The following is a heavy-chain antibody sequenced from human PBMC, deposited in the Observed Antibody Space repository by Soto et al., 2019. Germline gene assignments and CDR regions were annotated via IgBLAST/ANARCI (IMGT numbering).Heavy chain of an antibody. V-gene: IGHV3-66*01. J-gene: IGHJ4*02. CDR2: IYSGGSA. Sequence: EVQLVESGGRLVQSGGSLRVSCAASGFNVSNKYMNWVRQAPGKGLEWVSVIYSGGSAYYADSVKDRFTISRDDSKNTLYLQMNSLRVEDTAVYCCAISFNSGWRFDRWGQGTLVAVSS. CDR1: GFNVSNKY. CDR3: AISFNSGWRFDR. D-gene: IGHD6-19*01.